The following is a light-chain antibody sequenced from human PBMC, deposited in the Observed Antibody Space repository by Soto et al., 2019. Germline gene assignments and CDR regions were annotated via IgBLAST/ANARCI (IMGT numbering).Light chain of an antibody. V-gene: IGKV2-28*01. CDR2: FGS. CDR3: MQTLQTPLT. CDR1: QSLLHSSGHNC. Sequence: DIVVTQSPLSLPVTPGEPASISCRSSQSLLHSSGHNCLDWYLQKPGQSPQLLIYFGSNRASGVPDRFSGSGSGTDFTLKISRVEAEDVGLYYCMQTLQTPLTFGGGTKVEIK. J-gene: IGKJ4*01.